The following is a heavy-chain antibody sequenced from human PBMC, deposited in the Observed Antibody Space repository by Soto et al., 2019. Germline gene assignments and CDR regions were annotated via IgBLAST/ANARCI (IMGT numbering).Heavy chain of an antibody. V-gene: IGHV4-39*01. J-gene: IGHJ6*02. CDR2: IYYSGST. Sequence: ETLSLTCTVSGGSISSSSYYWGWISQPPGKGLEWIGSIYYSGSTYYNPSLKSRVTISVDTSKNQFSLKLSSVTAADTAVYYCARGGYCSGGSCWGSSYYYGMDVWGQGTPVTVSS. CDR3: ARGGYCSGGSCWGSSYYYGMDV. CDR1: GGSISSSSYY. D-gene: IGHD2-15*01.